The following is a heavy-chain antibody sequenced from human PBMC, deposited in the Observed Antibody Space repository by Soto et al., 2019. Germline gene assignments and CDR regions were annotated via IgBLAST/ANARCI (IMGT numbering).Heavy chain of an antibody. CDR2: IVPIYRTA. J-gene: IGHJ4*02. CDR1: GGTFSSYR. Sequence: SVKVSCKASGGTFSSYRISWVRRAPGQGLEWVGGIVPIYRTADYAQKFQGRVTITADESARTSYMELRSLKSQDTAVYYCVRDSGAKLSSSWGQGTLVTVSS. CDR3: VRDSGAKLSSS. D-gene: IGHD6-13*01. V-gene: IGHV1-69*13.